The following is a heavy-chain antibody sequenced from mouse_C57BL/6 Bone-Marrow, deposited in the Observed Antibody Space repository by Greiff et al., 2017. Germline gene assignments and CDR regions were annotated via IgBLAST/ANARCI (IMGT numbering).Heavy chain of an antibody. D-gene: IGHD2-1*01. CDR2: INYDGSST. CDR3: ERGEIYYGNYDYDMDY. Sequence: EVKLMESEGGLVQPGSSMKLSCTASGFTFSDYYMAWVRQVPEKGLEWVANINYDGSSTYYLDSLKSRFIISRDNAKNILYLQMSSLKSEDTATYYCERGEIYYGNYDYDMDYWGQGTSVTVSS. V-gene: IGHV5-16*01. CDR1: GFTFSDYY. J-gene: IGHJ4*01.